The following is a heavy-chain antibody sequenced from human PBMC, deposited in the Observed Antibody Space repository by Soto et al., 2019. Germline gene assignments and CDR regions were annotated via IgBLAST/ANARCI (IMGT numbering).Heavy chain of an antibody. CDR3: ARQGAGHPYYYYGMDV. D-gene: IGHD6-19*01. CDR1: GFTFSNYV. Sequence: GGSLRLSCTASGFTFSNYVMTWVRQAPGKGLEWVSIISGSSATTFYADSVKGRFTISRDNSKNTLYLQMNSLRAEDTAVYYCARQGAGHPYYYYGMDVWGQGTTVTVSS. CDR2: ISGSSATT. V-gene: IGHV3-23*01. J-gene: IGHJ6*02.